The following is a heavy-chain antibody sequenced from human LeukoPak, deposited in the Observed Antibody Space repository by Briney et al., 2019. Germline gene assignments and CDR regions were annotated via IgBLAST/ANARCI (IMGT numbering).Heavy chain of an antibody. V-gene: IGHV4-59*08. CDR1: GGAITGHY. Sequence: SETLSLTCNVSGGAITGHYWSWLRQPPEKGLEWIGFIYFNGMTKYSPSLESRVTISVDTSKNQFSLRLTSVTAADTAVYFCARQFPPYHSGSHYFDNWGQGMQVTVSS. D-gene: IGHD3-10*01. CDR2: IYFNGMT. J-gene: IGHJ4*02. CDR3: ARQFPPYHSGSHYFDN.